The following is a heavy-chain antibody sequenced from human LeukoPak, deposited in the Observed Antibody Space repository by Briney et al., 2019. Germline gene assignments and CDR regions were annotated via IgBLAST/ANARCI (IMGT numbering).Heavy chain of an antibody. CDR1: GYSISSGYY. J-gene: IGHJ4*02. D-gene: IGHD5-18*01. CDR3: ARPGYSYGYRFDY. CDR2: IYHSGST. Sequence: PSETLSLTCAVSGYSISSGYYWGWIRQPPGKGLEWIGGIYHSGSTYYNPSLKSRVTISVDTSKNQFSLKVSSVTAADTAVYYCARPGYSYGYRFDYWGQGTLVTVSS. V-gene: IGHV4-38-2*01.